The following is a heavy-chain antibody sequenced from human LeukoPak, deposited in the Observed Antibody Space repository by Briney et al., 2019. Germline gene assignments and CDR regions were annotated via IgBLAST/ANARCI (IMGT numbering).Heavy chain of an antibody. Sequence: PSETLSLTCTVSGYSISSGYYWGWIRQPPGKGLEWIGSIYHSGSTYYNPSLKSRVTISVDTSKNQFSLKLSSVTAADTAVYYCARASRYFDWLLRGYTPHYFDYWGQGTLVTVSS. D-gene: IGHD3-9*01. CDR3: ARASRYFDWLLRGYTPHYFDY. V-gene: IGHV4-38-2*02. J-gene: IGHJ4*02. CDR2: IYHSGST. CDR1: GYSISSGYY.